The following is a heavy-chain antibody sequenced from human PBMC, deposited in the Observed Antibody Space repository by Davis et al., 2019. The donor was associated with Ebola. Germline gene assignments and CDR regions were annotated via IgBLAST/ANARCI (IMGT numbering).Heavy chain of an antibody. V-gene: IGHV1-69-2*01. J-gene: IGHJ6*02. CDR2: VDPKGGKT. Sequence: AASVKVSCKASGYSFSDYYMHWVQGAPGKGLEWVGLVDPKGGKTVYAEKFQDRVTITADKSTDTVYMELSSLRYEDTAIYYCATLDILTAYVSYAMDVWGQGTTVTVS. D-gene: IGHD3-9*01. CDR1: GYSFSDYY. CDR3: ATLDILTAYVSYAMDV.